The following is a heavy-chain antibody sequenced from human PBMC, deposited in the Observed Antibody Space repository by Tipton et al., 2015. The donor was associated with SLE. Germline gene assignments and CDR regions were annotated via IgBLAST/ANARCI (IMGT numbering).Heavy chain of an antibody. J-gene: IGHJ4*02. Sequence: QLVQSEPEVKKPGASVKVSCKASGYTFTSFDINWVRQATGQGLEWMGWMNPNSGNTAYAQKFQGRVTMARDTSISTAYMELSSLRSEDTAVYYCARAPPQLGFDYWGQGTLVTVSS. CDR1: GYTFTSFD. CDR3: ARAPPQLGFDY. D-gene: IGHD5-24*01. V-gene: IGHV1-8*01. CDR2: MNPNSGNT.